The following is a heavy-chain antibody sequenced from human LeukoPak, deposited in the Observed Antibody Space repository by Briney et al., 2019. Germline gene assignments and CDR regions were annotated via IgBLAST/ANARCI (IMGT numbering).Heavy chain of an antibody. CDR3: ARHRREGYTDAFDI. J-gene: IGHJ3*02. CDR2: IYSGGST. CDR1: GFTFSSYG. D-gene: IGHD5-24*01. V-gene: IGHV3-66*04. Sequence: GGSLRLSCAASGFTFSSYGMSWVRQAPGKGLEWVSVIYSGGSTYYADSVKGRFTISRDNSKNTLYLQMNSLRAEDTAVYYCARHRREGYTDAFDIWGQGTMVTVSS.